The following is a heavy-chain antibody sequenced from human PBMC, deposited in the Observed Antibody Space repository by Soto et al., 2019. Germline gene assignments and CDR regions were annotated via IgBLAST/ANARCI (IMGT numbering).Heavy chain of an antibody. CDR3: ARGLGTNGLDV. V-gene: IGHV1-18*04. CDR2: ISTYNGNT. CDR1: GYRFTTYG. J-gene: IGHJ6*02. Sequence: QVQLLQSGAEVKKPGASVKVSCKASGYRFTTYGITWVRLAPGQGPEWLGGISTYNGNTDYAQNLQDRGTMTTDTSTSTAYMEVTSPTSDDTAVYYCARGLGTNGLDVCGQGTTVTVSS. D-gene: IGHD7-27*01.